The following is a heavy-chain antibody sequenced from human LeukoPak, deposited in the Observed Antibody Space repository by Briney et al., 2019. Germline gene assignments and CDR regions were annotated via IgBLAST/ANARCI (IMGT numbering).Heavy chain of an antibody. CDR2: IIPIFGTA. D-gene: IGHD1-20*01. V-gene: IGHV1-69*05. J-gene: IGHJ4*02. CDR3: AGGITGSRRLFDY. CDR1: GYTFTSYG. Sequence: ASVKVSCKASGYTFTSYGISWVRQAPGQGLEWMGGIIPIFGTANYAQKFQGRVTITTDESTSTAYMELSSLRSEDTAVYYCAGGITGSRRLFDYWGQGTLVTVSS.